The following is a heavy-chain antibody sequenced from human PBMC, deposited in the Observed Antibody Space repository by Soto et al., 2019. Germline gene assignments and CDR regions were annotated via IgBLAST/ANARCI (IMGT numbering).Heavy chain of an antibody. J-gene: IGHJ3*01. V-gene: IGHV3-23*01. CDR3: AKGSPGLEAFDL. Sequence: GGSLRLSCAAAGFTFSTCGMSWVRQAPGKGLDWVSTVDPSGRGTYYADSVKGRFTISRDNSKFTLYLQMDSLRAEDSAVYYCAKGSPGLEAFDLWGQGTMVTVSS. CDR1: GFTFSTCG. D-gene: IGHD1-1*01. CDR2: VDPSGRGT.